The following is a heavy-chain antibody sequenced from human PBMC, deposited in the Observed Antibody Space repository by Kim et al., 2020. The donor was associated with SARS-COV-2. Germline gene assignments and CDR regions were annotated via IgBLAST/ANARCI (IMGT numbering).Heavy chain of an antibody. D-gene: IGHD5-12*01. CDR3: VKDYRSGYSGYDIGD. Sequence: GGSLRLSCTASGFTFSNYAMSWVRQAPGKGLEWVSAFSSGSGGLTYYADSVKGRFTISRDNSKNTLYLQMNHLRAEDTAVYYCVKDYRSGYSGYDIGDWGQGTLVIVSS. J-gene: IGHJ4*02. CDR2: FSSGSGGLT. V-gene: IGHV3-23*01. CDR1: GFTFSNYA.